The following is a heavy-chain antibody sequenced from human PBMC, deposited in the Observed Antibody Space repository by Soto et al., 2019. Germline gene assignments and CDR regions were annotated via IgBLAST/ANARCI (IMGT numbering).Heavy chain of an antibody. CDR1: GYTFISYG. CDR2: ISAHNGNT. D-gene: IGHD2-15*01. V-gene: IGHV1-18*01. J-gene: IGHJ4*02. CDR3: ARGPLYCSGGSCYFDH. Sequence: QVQLVQSGAEVKKPGASVKVSCKASGYTFISYGISWVRQAPGQGLEWMGWISAHNGNTNYAQKLQGRVTMTTDTSTSTAYMELRSLRSDDTDLYYCARGPLYCSGGSCYFDHWGQGTLVTVSS.